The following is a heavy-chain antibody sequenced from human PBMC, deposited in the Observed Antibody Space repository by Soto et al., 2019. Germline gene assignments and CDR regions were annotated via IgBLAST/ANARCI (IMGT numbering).Heavy chain of an antibody. D-gene: IGHD7-27*01. Sequence: QVQLQESGPGLVKPSETLSLTCTVSGGSISSYYWSWIRQPPGKGLEWIGYIYYSGSTDYDPSLKSRVTISLDTSTNQCSLKLSSVTAADTAVYYCARRWGTYFDFWGQGTLLTVSS. J-gene: IGHJ4*02. CDR3: ARRWGTYFDF. CDR1: GGSISSYY. CDR2: IYYSGST. V-gene: IGHV4-59*01.